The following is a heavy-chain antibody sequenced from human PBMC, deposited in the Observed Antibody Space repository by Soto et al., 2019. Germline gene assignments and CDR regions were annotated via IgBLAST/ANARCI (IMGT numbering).Heavy chain of an antibody. Sequence: PGGSLRLSCAASGFTFSSYAMSWVRQAPGKGLEWVSAISGSGGSTYYADSVKGRFTISRDNSKNTLYPQMNSLRADDTAVYYCAKGFRSLEWYSLAPFDYWGQGALVTVSS. D-gene: IGHD3-3*01. CDR1: GFTFSSYA. CDR3: AKGFRSLEWYSLAPFDY. CDR2: ISGSGGST. V-gene: IGHV3-23*01. J-gene: IGHJ4*02.